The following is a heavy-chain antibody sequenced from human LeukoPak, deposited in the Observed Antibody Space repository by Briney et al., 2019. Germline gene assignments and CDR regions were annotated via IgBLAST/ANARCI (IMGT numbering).Heavy chain of an antibody. D-gene: IGHD2-2*01. CDR1: GGTFSSYA. CDR3: ARTSYQLPEYYFDY. V-gene: IGHV1-18*01. CDR2: ISAYNGNT. J-gene: IGHJ4*02. Sequence: ASVKVSCKASGGTFSSYAISWVRQAPGQGLEWMGWISAYNGNTNYAQKLQGRVTMTTDTSTSTAYMELRSLRSDDTAVYYCARTSYQLPEYYFDYWGQGTLVTVSS.